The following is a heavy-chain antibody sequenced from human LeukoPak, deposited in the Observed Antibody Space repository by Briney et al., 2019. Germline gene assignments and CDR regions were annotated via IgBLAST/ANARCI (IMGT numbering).Heavy chain of an antibody. J-gene: IGHJ5*02. D-gene: IGHD3-10*01. CDR2: ISAYNGNT. Sequence: ASVTVSCTASGYTFTSYGISWVRQAPGQGLEWMGWISAYNGNTNYAQKLQGRVTMTTDTSTSTAYMELRSLRSDDTAVYYCAREQPITMVRGVIIEANWFDPWGQGTLVTVSS. CDR3: AREQPITMVRGVIIEANWFDP. CDR1: GYTFTSYG. V-gene: IGHV1-18*01.